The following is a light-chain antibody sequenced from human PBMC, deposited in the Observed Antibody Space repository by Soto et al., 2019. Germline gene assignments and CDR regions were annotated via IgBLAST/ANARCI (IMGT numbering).Light chain of an antibody. CDR2: DAS. CDR1: QRISIN. CDR3: QQYDKWPIT. V-gene: IGKV3-15*01. Sequence: EIVLTQSPATLSVSPGERATLSCRASQRISINLAWYQQRPGQSPRLLIYDASTRATGIPAGFSGSGSETEFTLTICGLQSEDFAVYYCQQYDKWPITFGPGTKVDIK. J-gene: IGKJ3*01.